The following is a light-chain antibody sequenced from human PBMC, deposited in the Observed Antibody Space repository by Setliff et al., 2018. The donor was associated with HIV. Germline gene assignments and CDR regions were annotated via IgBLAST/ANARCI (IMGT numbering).Light chain of an antibody. J-gene: IGLJ1*01. CDR3: AAWDDSLSGLYV. V-gene: IGLV1-47*01. Sequence: QSALTQPPSASETPGQRVTISCSGSSSNIGSNYVYWYQQLPGTAPKLLIYRNDQRPSGVPDRFSGSKSGTSASLAISGLRSEDEADYYCAAWDDSLSGLYVFGAGTKVTV. CDR2: RND. CDR1: SSNIGSNY.